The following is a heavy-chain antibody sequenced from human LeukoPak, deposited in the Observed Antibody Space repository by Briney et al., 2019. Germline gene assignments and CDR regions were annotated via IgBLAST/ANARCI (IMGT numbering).Heavy chain of an antibody. CDR2: IKQDGSEK. CDR1: GFTFSSYW. V-gene: IGHV3-7*04. Sequence: PGGSLRLSCAASGFTFSSYWMSWVRQAPGKGLEWVANIKQDGSEKYYVDSVKGRFTISRDNAKNSLYLQMNSLRAEDTAVYYCGRDEPNLYSGSLGWGQGTLVTVSS. J-gene: IGHJ4*02. CDR3: GRDEPNLYSGSLG. D-gene: IGHD1-26*01.